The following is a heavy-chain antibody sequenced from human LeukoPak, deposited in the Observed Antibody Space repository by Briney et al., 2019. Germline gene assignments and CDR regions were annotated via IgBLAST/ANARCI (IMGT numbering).Heavy chain of an antibody. CDR3: ARGRGNYGSGSYYYYYYYMDV. CDR1: GGSFSGYY. J-gene: IGHJ6*03. Sequence: PSETLSLTCAVYGGSFSGYYWSWIRQPPGKGLEWIGEINHSGSTNYNPSLKSRVTISVDTSKNQFSLKLSSVTAADTAVYYRARGRGNYGSGSYYYYYYYMDVWGKGTTVTVSS. D-gene: IGHD3-10*01. V-gene: IGHV4-34*01. CDR2: INHSGST.